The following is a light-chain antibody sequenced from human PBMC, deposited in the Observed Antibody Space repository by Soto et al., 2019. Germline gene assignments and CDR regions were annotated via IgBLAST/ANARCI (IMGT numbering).Light chain of an antibody. CDR3: QQYGSSGYT. J-gene: IGKJ2*01. Sequence: EIVLTQSPGTLSLSPGEIATLSCRASQSVSSSYLAWYQQKPGQAPRLLIYGASSMATGIPDRFIGSGSGTEFTLTISRLEPEDFAVYYCQQYGSSGYTFGQGTKLEIK. V-gene: IGKV3-20*01. CDR2: GAS. CDR1: QSVSSSY.